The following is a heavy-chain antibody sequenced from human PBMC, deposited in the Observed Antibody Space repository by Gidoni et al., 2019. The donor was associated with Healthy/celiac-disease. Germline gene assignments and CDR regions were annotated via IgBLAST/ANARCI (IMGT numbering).Heavy chain of an antibody. CDR2: IYYSGST. J-gene: IGHJ4*02. CDR1: GGSVSSGSYY. V-gene: IGHV4-61*01. CDR3: ATDYYDSSGYYIFDY. Sequence: QVQLQESSPGLVKPSETLSLTCTVSGGSVSSGSYYWSWIRQPPGKGLEWIGYIYYSGSTNYNPSLKSRVTISVDTSKNQFSLKLSSVTAADTAVYYCATDYYDSSGYYIFDYWGQGTLVTVSS. D-gene: IGHD3-22*01.